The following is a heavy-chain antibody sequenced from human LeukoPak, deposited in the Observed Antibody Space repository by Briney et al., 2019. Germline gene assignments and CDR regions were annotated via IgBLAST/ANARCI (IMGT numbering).Heavy chain of an antibody. Sequence: ASVKVSCKASGYTFTSYYMHWVRQAPGQGFEWMGLINPSGGSTSYAQKFQGRVTMIRDTSTSTVYMELSSLRSEDTAVYYCARDYGSGSYYKYAFDIWGQGTMVTVSS. CDR1: GYTFTSYY. CDR2: INPSGGST. V-gene: IGHV1-46*01. CDR3: ARDYGSGSYYKYAFDI. J-gene: IGHJ3*02. D-gene: IGHD3-10*01.